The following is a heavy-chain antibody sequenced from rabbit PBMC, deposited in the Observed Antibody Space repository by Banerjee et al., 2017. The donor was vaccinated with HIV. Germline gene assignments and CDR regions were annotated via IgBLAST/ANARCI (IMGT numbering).Heavy chain of an antibody. J-gene: IGHJ4*01. Sequence: QSLEESGGDLVKPGASLTLTCTASGFSFSSSYWICWVRQAPGKGLEWIACIYAGSSGSTYYASWAKGRFTISKTSSTTMTLQMTSLTAADTATYFCARDISGGADYGPYYLNLWGPGTLVTVS. D-gene: IGHD1-1*01. V-gene: IGHV1S40*01. CDR2: IYAGSSGST. CDR3: ARDISGGADYGPYYLNL. CDR1: GFSFSSSYW.